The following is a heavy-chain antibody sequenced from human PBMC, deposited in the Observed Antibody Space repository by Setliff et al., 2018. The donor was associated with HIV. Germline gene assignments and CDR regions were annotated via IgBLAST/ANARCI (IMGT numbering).Heavy chain of an antibody. D-gene: IGHD1-26*01. CDR2: ISAYNGNT. Sequence: GASVKVSCKASGYTFTSYGISWVRRAPGQGLEWMGWISAYNGNTNYAQRLQGRVTMTTDTSTSTAYMELRSLRSDDTAVYYCARDSEWGSYFFWTFDIWGQGTMVTVSS. V-gene: IGHV1-18*01. CDR1: GYTFTSYG. CDR3: ARDSEWGSYFFWTFDI. J-gene: IGHJ3*02.